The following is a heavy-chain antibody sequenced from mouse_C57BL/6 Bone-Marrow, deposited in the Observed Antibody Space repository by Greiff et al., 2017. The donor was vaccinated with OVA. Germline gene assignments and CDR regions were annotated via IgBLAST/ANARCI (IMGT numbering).Heavy chain of an antibody. CDR1: GYTFTSYW. J-gene: IGHJ4*01. V-gene: IGHV1-52*01. Sequence: QVQLQQPGAELVRPGSSVKLSCKASGYTFTSYWMHWVKQRPIQGLECIGNIDPSDSETHYNQKFKDKATLTVDKSSSTAYMQLSSLTSEDSAVYYCARGRTAQGYYAMDYWGQGTSVTVSS. CDR3: ARGRTAQGYYAMDY. D-gene: IGHD3-2*02. CDR2: IDPSDSET.